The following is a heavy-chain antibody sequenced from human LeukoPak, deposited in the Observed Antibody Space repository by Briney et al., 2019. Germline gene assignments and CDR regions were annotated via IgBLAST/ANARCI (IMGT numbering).Heavy chain of an antibody. CDR1: GFPFSSYS. D-gene: IGHD6-19*01. V-gene: IGHV3-21*01. Sequence: GGSLRLSCAASGFPFSSYSMNWVRQAPGKGLEWVSSISSSSSYIYYADSVKGRFTISRDNAKNSLYLQMNSLRAEDTAVYYCASLGAVAGTSGWFDPWGQGTLVTVSS. CDR3: ASLGAVAGTSGWFDP. CDR2: ISSSSSYI. J-gene: IGHJ5*02.